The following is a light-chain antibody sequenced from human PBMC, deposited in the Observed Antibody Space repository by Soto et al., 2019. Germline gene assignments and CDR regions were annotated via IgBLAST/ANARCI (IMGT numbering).Light chain of an antibody. V-gene: IGKV3D-15*01. CDR1: QSVGRN. CDR2: AAS. J-gene: IGKJ3*01. CDR3: QEYSKWPLFT. Sequence: EIVVTQSPGILSVSPGDRATLSCRASQSVGRNVAWYQQKPGQAPTLLIYAASTRATGLPARFSGSGSGTDFPLTISSLQSEDFAVYYCQEYSKWPLFTFGPGTRVDIK.